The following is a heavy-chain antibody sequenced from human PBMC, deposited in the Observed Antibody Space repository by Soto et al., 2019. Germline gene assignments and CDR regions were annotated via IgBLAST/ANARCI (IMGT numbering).Heavy chain of an antibody. CDR3: ARAWRIAAAGRQVYYGMDV. CDR1: GYTFTSYY. Sequence: GASVKVSCKASGYTFTSYYMHWVRQAPGQGLEWMGIINPSGGSTSYAQKFQGRVTMTRDTSTSTVYMELSSLRSEDTAVYYCARAWRIAAAGRQVYYGMDVWGQGTTVTVSS. D-gene: IGHD6-13*01. V-gene: IGHV1-46*01. CDR2: INPSGGST. J-gene: IGHJ6*02.